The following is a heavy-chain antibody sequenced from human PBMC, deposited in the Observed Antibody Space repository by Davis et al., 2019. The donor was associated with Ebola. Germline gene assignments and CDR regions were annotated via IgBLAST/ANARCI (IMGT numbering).Heavy chain of an antibody. CDR1: GFTFSNAW. Sequence: GGSLRLSCAASGFTFSNAWMSWVRQAPGKGLEWVGRIKSKTDGGTTDYAAPVKGRFTISRDDSKNTLYLQMNSLKTEDTAVYYCTTGLYYYDSSGYYYFDYWGQGTLVTVSS. CDR3: TTGLYYYDSSGYYYFDY. CDR2: IKSKTDGGTT. D-gene: IGHD3-22*01. V-gene: IGHV3-15*01. J-gene: IGHJ4*02.